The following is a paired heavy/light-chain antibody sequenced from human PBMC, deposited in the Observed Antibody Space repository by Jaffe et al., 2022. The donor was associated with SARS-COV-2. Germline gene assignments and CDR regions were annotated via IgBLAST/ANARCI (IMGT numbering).Heavy chain of an antibody. J-gene: IGHJ5*02. V-gene: IGHV3-7*01. CDR1: GFTFSNYW. D-gene: IGHD1-26*01. Sequence: EVYLVESGGGLVQPGGSLRLSCVASGFTFSNYWMNWVRQAPGKGLEWVASIKLDGSEKYYVDSVKGRFTISRDNVKNSVYLQMNSLRAEDSGLYYCARAQWEMPPRFDHWGQGILVTVSS. CDR2: IKLDGSEK. CDR3: ARAQWEMPPRFDH.
Light chain of an antibody. CDR2: GAS. CDR1: ESVNSR. Sequence: VMTQSPAALYVSPGERVTLSCRASESVNSRLAWYQQKPGQAPRLLIHGASARATGIPVRFSGSGSGTEFTLTISSLQSEDFAVYYCQQYDKWPPLTFGGGTKVEI. J-gene: IGKJ4*01. CDR3: QQYDKWPPLT. V-gene: IGKV3-15*01.